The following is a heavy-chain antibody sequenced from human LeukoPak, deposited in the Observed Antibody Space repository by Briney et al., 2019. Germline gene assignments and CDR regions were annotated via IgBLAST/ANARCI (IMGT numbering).Heavy chain of an antibody. V-gene: IGHV1-69*04. D-gene: IGHD6-13*01. CDR2: IIPILGIA. CDR1: GGTFSSYA. J-gene: IGHJ4*02. Sequence: SVKVSCKASGGTFSSYAISWVRQAPGQGLEWMGRIIPILGIANYAQKFQGRVTITADKSTSTAYMELSSLRAEDTAVYYRARDPIAAAAPPDYWGQGTLVTVSS. CDR3: ARDPIAAAAPPDY.